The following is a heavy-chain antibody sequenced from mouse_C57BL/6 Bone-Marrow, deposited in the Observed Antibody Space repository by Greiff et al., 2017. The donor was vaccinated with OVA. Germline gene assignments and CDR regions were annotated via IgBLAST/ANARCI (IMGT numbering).Heavy chain of an antibody. CDR1: GFTFSSYA. CDR3: ARDGHGSSFYYYAMDY. CDR2: ISDGGSYT. J-gene: IGHJ4*01. Sequence: EVMLVESGGGLVKPGGSLKLSCAASGFTFSSYAMSWVRQTPEKRLEWVATISDGGSYTYYPDNVKGRFTISRDNAKNNLYLQMSHLKSEDTAMYYCARDGHGSSFYYYAMDYWGQGTSVTVSS. V-gene: IGHV5-4*01. D-gene: IGHD1-1*01.